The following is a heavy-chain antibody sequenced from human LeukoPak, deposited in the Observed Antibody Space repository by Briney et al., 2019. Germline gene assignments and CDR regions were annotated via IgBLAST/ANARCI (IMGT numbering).Heavy chain of an antibody. D-gene: IGHD1-1*01. Sequence: ASVKVSCKASGYTFTSYDINWVRQAPGQGLEWMGIINPSGGSTSYAQKFQGRVTMTRDMPTTTVYMELSSLRSEDTAVYYCARDRGQHAFDIWGQGTMVTVSS. J-gene: IGHJ3*02. CDR1: GYTFTSYD. CDR2: INPSGGST. V-gene: IGHV1-46*01. CDR3: ARDRGQHAFDI.